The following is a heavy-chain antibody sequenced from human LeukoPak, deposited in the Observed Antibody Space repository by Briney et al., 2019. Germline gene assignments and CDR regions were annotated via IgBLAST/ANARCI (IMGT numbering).Heavy chain of an antibody. Sequence: PGGSLRLSCAASGFTFSSYAMSWVRQAPGKGLEWVSAISGSGGSTYYADSVKGRFTISRDNAKNSLYLQMNSLRAEDTALYYCASDNYYDSSGYDYFDYWGQGTLVTVSS. CDR1: GFTFSSYA. V-gene: IGHV3-23*01. D-gene: IGHD3-22*01. J-gene: IGHJ4*02. CDR2: ISGSGGST. CDR3: ASDNYYDSSGYDYFDY.